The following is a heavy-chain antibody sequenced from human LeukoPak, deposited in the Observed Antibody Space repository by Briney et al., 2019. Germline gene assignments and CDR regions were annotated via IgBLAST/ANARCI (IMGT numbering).Heavy chain of an antibody. V-gene: IGHV4-61*08. D-gene: IGHD4-23*01. CDR2: IYYSGST. Sequence: SETLSLTCTVSGGSISSGGYYWSWIRQPPGKGLEWIGYIYYSGSTNYNPSLKSRVTISVDTSKNQFSLKLSSVTAADTAVYYCARGGNHDYWGQGTLVTVSS. J-gene: IGHJ4*02. CDR3: ARGGNHDY. CDR1: GGSISSGGYY.